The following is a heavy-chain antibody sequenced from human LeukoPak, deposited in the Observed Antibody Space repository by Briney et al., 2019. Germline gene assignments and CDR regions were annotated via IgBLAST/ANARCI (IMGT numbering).Heavy chain of an antibody. CDR2: IYSGGTT. J-gene: IGHJ4*02. CDR1: GFTVSSNY. D-gene: IGHD3-10*01. V-gene: IGHV3-66*01. CDR3: ATMRGELLWFGELYGPFDY. Sequence: GGSLRLSCAASGFTVSSNYMSWVRQAPGKGLEWVSVIYSGGTTYYADSVKGRFTISRDNSKNTLYLQMNSLRAEDTAVYYCATMRGELLWFGELYGPFDYWGQGILVTVSS.